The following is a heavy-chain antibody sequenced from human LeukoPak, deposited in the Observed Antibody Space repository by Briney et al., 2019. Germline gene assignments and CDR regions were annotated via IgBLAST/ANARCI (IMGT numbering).Heavy chain of an antibody. CDR1: GDSITSGSYY. D-gene: IGHD2-21*02. CDR3: ARSEPIVVVTARTVFPGLHFDY. Sequence: SETLSLTCTVSGDSITSGSYYWSWIRQPAGKGLEWIGRIFISGGTNYNPSLRSRVTISVDTSKNQFSLKLSSVTAADTAVYYCARSEPIVVVTARTVFPGLHFDYWGQGTLVTVSS. CDR2: IFISGGT. V-gene: IGHV4-61*02. J-gene: IGHJ4*02.